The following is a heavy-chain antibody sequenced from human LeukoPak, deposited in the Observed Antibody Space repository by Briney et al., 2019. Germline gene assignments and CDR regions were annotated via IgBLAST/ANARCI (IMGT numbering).Heavy chain of an antibody. CDR3: AGGGQYCSGGSCYSRYYYYYMDV. V-gene: IGHV3-11*01. D-gene: IGHD2-15*01. J-gene: IGHJ6*03. Sequence: GGSLRLSCAASGFTFSDYNMRWIRQAPGKGLEWVSSISRSGSTKYYADSVKGRFTISRDNAKNSLFLQMNSLRAEDTAVYYCAGGGQYCSGGSCYSRYYYYYMDVWGKGTTVTVSS. CDR2: ISRSGSTK. CDR1: GFTFSDYN.